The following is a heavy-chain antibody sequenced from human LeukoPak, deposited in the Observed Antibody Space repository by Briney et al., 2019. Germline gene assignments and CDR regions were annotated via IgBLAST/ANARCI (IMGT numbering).Heavy chain of an antibody. CDR2: IYYSGST. CDR3: ASLAVAGLSEGY. J-gene: IGHJ4*02. Sequence: SETLSLTCTVSGGSISSDSYHWAWIRQPPGKGLEWIASIYYSGSTYYNPSPKSRVTISVDTSRNQFSLKLSSVTAADTAVYYCASLAVAGLSEGYWGQGTLVIVSS. D-gene: IGHD6-19*01. CDR1: GGSISSDSYH. V-gene: IGHV4-39*01.